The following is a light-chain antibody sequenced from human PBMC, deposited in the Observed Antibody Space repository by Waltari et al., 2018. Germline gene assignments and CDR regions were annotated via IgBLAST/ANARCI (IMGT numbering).Light chain of an antibody. V-gene: IGKV3-15*01. CDR3: QQYNNWPLT. Sequence: EIVMTQSPATLSVSPGERPTLSCRASQSVSSNLAWYQQKPGQAPRLLIYGASTTATGIPARFSGSGSGTEFTLTISSLQSEDVAVYYCQQYNNWPLTFGGGTKVEIK. CDR2: GAS. CDR1: QSVSSN. J-gene: IGKJ4*01.